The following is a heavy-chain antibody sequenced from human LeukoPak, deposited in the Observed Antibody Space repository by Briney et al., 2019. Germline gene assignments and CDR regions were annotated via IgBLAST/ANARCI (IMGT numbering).Heavy chain of an antibody. CDR3: ARENIISFGPYYFDY. D-gene: IGHD1/OR15-1a*01. CDR1: GGSISSGDYY. V-gene: IGHV4-30-4*08. J-gene: IGHJ4*02. Sequence: PSETLSLTCTVSGGSISSGDYYWSWIRQPPGKGLEWIGYIYYSGSTYYNPSHKSRVTISVDTSKNQFSLKLSSVTAADTAVYYCARENIISFGPYYFDYWGQGTLVTVSS. CDR2: IYYSGST.